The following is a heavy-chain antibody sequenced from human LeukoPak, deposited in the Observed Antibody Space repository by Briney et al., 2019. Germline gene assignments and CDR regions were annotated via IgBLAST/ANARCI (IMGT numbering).Heavy chain of an antibody. D-gene: IGHD2-15*01. V-gene: IGHV4-34*01. J-gene: IGHJ4*02. Sequence: PSETLSLTCAVYGGSFSGYYWSWIRQPPGKGLEWIGEINHSGSTNYNPSLKSRVTISVDTSKNQFSLKLSSVTAADTAVYYCARFISAGVYYFDYWGQGTLVTVSS. CDR2: INHSGST. CDR1: GGSFSGYY. CDR3: ARFISAGVYYFDY.